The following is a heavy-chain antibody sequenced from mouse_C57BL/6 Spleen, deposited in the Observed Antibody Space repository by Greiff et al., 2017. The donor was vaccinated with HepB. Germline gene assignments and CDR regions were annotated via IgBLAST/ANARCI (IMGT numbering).Heavy chain of an antibody. J-gene: IGHJ3*01. CDR2: IDPNSGGT. CDR1: GYTFTSYW. Sequence: VQLQQPGAELVKPGASVKLSCKASGYTFTSYWMHWVKQRPGRGLEWIGRIDPNSGGTKYNEKFKSKATRTVDKPSSTADMQLSSRTSGDAAVYDCAGAYGNYAAYWGQGTLVTVSA. V-gene: IGHV1-72*01. D-gene: IGHD2-10*02. CDR3: AGAYGNYAAY.